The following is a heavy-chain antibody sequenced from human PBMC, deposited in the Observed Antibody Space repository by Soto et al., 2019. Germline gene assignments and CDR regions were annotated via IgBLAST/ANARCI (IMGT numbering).Heavy chain of an antibody. Sequence: SETLSLTCTVSGGSISSGGYYWSWIRQSPGRGLEWIGHIYNSGSTYNNPSLRSRVTISVDTSKNQFSLRLTSVIAADTAVYYCARGPSADKVDFWGQGTLVTVSS. V-gene: IGHV4-30-4*01. CDR3: ARGPSADKVDF. CDR2: IYNSGST. D-gene: IGHD3-3*01. CDR1: GGSISSGGYY. J-gene: IGHJ4*02.